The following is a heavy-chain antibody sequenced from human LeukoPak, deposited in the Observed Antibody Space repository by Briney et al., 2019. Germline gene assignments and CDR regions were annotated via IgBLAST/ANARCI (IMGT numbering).Heavy chain of an antibody. CDR1: GFTFSSYS. V-gene: IGHV3-48*04. CDR2: ISSSSSTI. J-gene: IGHJ4*02. Sequence: GGSLRLSCAASGFTFSSYSMNWVRQAPGKGLEWVSYISSSSSTIYYADSVKGRFTISRDNAKNSLYLQMNSLRAEDTAVYYCAREYYDILTGYMPPDYWGQGTLVTVSS. CDR3: AREYYDILTGYMPPDY. D-gene: IGHD3-9*01.